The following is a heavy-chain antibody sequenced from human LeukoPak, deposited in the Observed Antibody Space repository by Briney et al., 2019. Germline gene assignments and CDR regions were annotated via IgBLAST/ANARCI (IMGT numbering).Heavy chain of an antibody. CDR1: GFTFSSYS. V-gene: IGHV3-21*01. Sequence: PGGSLRLSCAASGFTFSSYSMNWVRQAPGKGLGWVSSISSSSSYIYYADSVKGRFTISRDNAKNSLYLQMNSLRAEDTAVYYCARDINWNYDYWGQGTLVTVSS. CDR2: ISSSSSYI. J-gene: IGHJ4*02. D-gene: IGHD1-7*01. CDR3: ARDINWNYDY.